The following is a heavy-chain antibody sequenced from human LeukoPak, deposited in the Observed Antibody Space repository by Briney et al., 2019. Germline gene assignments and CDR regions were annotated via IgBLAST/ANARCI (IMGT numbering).Heavy chain of an antibody. CDR1: GFTFSSYE. J-gene: IGHJ5*02. Sequence: QPGGSLRLSCAASGFTFSSYEMHWVRQAPGKGLEWAADISSSGTTIYYADSVKGRFTISRDNAKNSLYLQMNSLRAEDTAVYYCARLLVATPGVDPWGQGTLVTVSS. D-gene: IGHD5-12*01. CDR3: ARLLVATPGVDP. V-gene: IGHV3-48*03. CDR2: ISSSGTTI.